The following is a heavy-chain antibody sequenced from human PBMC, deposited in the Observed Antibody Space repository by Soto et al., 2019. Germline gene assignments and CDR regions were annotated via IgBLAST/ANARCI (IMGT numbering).Heavy chain of an antibody. V-gene: IGHV3-21*01. J-gene: IGHJ1*01. D-gene: IGHD1-26*01. Sequence: PGGSXRLSCAASGFTFISYSMNWVRQAPGKGLEWVSSITGSSSHIYYADSVKGRFTISRENAKKSPYLQMNSMRAEDTAVYYCERDPSDIWETEKYIQNWGQGSRVTVSS. CDR2: ITGSSSHI. CDR3: ERDPSDIWETEKYIQN. CDR1: GFTFISYS.